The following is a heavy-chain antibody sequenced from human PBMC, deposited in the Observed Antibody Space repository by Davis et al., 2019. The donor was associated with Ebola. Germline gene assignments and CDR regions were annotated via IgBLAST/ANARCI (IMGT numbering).Heavy chain of an antibody. D-gene: IGHD6-13*01. Sequence: MPSETLSLTCTVSGGSISSSSYYWGWIRQPPGKGLEWIGSIYYSGSTNYNPSLKSRVTISVDTSKNQFSLKLSSVTAADTAVYYCARRRYSRPFDYWGQGTLVTVSS. CDR2: IYYSGST. V-gene: IGHV4-39*01. CDR1: GGSISSSSYY. CDR3: ARRRYSRPFDY. J-gene: IGHJ4*02.